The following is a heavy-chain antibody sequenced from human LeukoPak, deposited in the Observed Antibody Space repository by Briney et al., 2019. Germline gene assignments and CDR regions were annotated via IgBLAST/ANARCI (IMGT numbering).Heavy chain of an antibody. V-gene: IGHV3-21*01. J-gene: IGHJ4*02. CDR1: GFTFSSYS. Sequence: PGGSLRLSCAASGFTFSSYSMNWVRQAPGKGLEWVSSISSSSSYIYYADSVKGRFTISRDNAKNSLYLQMNSLRAEDTAVYYCARDSRYSGSYADYWGQGTLVTVSS. CDR2: ISSSSSYI. D-gene: IGHD1-26*01. CDR3: ARDSRYSGSYADY.